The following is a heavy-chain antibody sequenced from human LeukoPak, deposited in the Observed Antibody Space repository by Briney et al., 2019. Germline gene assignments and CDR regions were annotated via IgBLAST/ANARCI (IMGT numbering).Heavy chain of an antibody. CDR2: IIPILGIA. J-gene: IGHJ4*02. V-gene: IGHV1-69*02. Sequence: GASVKVSCKASGYTFTSYYMHWVRQAPGQGLEWMGRIIPILGIANYAQKFQGRVTITADKSTSTAYMELSSLRSEDTAVYYCAVDFWSGSAGETFDYWGQGTLVTVSS. CDR3: AVDFWSGSAGETFDY. D-gene: IGHD3-3*01. CDR1: GYTFTSYY.